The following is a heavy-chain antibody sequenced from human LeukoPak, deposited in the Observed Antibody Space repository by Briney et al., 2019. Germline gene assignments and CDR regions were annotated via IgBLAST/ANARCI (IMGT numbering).Heavy chain of an antibody. D-gene: IGHD3-3*01. CDR3: ARAASPTYYDFWSGYPRDYWFDP. V-gene: IGHV4-59*01. CDR1: GGSISSYY. J-gene: IGHJ5*02. Sequence: SETLSLTCTVSGGSISSYYWSWIRQPPGKGLEWIGYTYYSGSTNYNPSLKSRVTISVDTSKNQFSLKLSSVTVADTAVYYCARAASPTYYDFWSGYPRDYWFDPWGQGTLVTVSS. CDR2: TYYSGST.